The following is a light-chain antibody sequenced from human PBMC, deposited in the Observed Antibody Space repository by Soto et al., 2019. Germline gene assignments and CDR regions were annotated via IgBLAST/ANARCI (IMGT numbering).Light chain of an antibody. CDR1: QSDSSN. Sequence: VVITQTPATLAVSPEGKATLSCMSSQSDSSNLAWYQQKPGQAPRLLIYGASTRATGIPARFSGSGSGTEFTLTINSLQSEDLAVYYCQQYNSWPQTFGQGTKVDIK. V-gene: IGKV3-15*01. CDR2: GAS. J-gene: IGKJ1*01. CDR3: QQYNSWPQT.